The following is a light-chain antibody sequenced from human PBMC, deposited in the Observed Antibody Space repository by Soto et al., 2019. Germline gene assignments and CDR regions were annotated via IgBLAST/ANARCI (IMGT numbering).Light chain of an antibody. J-gene: IGLJ1*01. CDR1: SNDVGRYSY. CDR3: ASYTSDTSRL. CDR2: EVS. Sequence: SSNDVGRYSYVSWYQQHPGKTPKLIIYEVSLRPSGISDRFSASKSGNTASLTISGLQAEDEADYYCASYTSDTSRLFGTGTKVTVL. V-gene: IGLV2-14*01.